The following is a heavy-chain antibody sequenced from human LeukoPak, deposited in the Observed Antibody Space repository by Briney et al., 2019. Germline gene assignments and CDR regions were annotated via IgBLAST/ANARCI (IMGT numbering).Heavy chain of an antibody. V-gene: IGHV1-2*02. D-gene: IGHD2-2*01. J-gene: IGHJ5*02. CDR2: INPNSGGT. CDR3: APNLVPAAPYNWFDP. Sequence: GASVKVSCKASGYTFTGYYMHWVRQAPGQGLEWMGWINPNSGGTNYAQKFQGRVTMTRDTSISTAYMELSRLRSDDTAVYYCAPNLVPAAPYNWFDPWGQGTLVTVSS. CDR1: GYTFTGYY.